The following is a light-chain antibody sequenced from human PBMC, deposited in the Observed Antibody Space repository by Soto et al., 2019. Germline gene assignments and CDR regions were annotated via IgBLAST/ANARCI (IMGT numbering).Light chain of an antibody. Sequence: DTQMTQSPSTLSASVGDRVTITCRASQSISSWLAWYQQKPGKAPKLLIYKASSLGSGVPSRFSGSGSGTEFTLTISSLQPDDFATYYCQQYNSYWTFGQGTKVEIK. V-gene: IGKV1-5*03. CDR1: QSISSW. CDR3: QQYNSYWT. J-gene: IGKJ1*01. CDR2: KAS.